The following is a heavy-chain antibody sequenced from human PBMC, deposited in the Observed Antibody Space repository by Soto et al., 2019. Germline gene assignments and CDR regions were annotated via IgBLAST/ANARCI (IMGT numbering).Heavy chain of an antibody. J-gene: IGHJ4*02. CDR2: IYYSGST. CDR3: ASLSGSSPTADY. V-gene: IGHV4-59*01. Sequence: NPPETLSLTCTVSGGSISSYYWSWIRQPPGKGLEWIGYIYYSGSTNYNPSLKSRVTISVDTSKNQFSLKLSSVTAADTAVYYCASLSGSSPTADYWGQGTLVTVSS. CDR1: GGSISSYY. D-gene: IGHD1-26*01.